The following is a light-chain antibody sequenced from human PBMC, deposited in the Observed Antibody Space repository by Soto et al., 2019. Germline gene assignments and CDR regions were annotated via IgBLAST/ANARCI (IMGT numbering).Light chain of an antibody. CDR2: WAS. CDR1: QSVLHRSNNKNY. J-gene: IGKJ1*01. Sequence: DIVMTQSPDSMALSLGERATINCKSSQSVLHRSNNKNYLAWYQQKPGQPPKLLIYWASTREFGVPDRFSGSGSGTDFTLTISNLQAEDVAVYYCQQYYDTLWTFGQGTKVDIK. V-gene: IGKV4-1*01. CDR3: QQYYDTLWT.